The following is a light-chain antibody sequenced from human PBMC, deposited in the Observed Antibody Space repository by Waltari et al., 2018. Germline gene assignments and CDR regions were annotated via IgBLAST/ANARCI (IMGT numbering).Light chain of an antibody. CDR1: KLGDKY. V-gene: IGLV3-1*01. Sequence: SYELTQPPSVSVSPGQTASITCSGDKLGDKYASWYQQKPGQSPVLVIYQDTKRPSGIPGRFSGSNSGNTATLTISGTQGMDEADYYCRAWDSSTAWVFGGGTKLTVL. CDR3: RAWDSSTAWV. CDR2: QDT. J-gene: IGLJ3*02.